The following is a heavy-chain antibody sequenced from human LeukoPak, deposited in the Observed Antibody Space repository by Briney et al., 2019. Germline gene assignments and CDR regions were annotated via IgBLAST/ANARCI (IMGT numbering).Heavy chain of an antibody. D-gene: IGHD3-3*01. V-gene: IGHV3-9*01. CDR3: AKGFGYYYYYGMDV. Sequence: GGSLRLSCAASGFTFDDYAMHWLRQAPGKGLEWVSGISWNSGSIGYADSVKGRFTISRDNAKNSLYLQMNSLRAEDTALYYCAKGFGYYYYYGMDVWGQGTTVTVSS. CDR2: ISWNSGSI. CDR1: GFTFDDYA. J-gene: IGHJ6*02.